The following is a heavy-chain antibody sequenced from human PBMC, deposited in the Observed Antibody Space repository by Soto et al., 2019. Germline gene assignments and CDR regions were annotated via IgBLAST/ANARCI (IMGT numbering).Heavy chain of an antibody. D-gene: IGHD3-3*01. V-gene: IGHV3-49*03. CDR3: TRGAIFGVVTTYYYYGMDV. Sequence: GGSLRLSCTASGFTFGDYAMSWFRQAPGKGLEWVGFIRSKAYGGTTEYAASVKGRFTISRDDSKSIAYLQMNSLKTEDTAVYYCTRGAIFGVVTTYYYYGMDVWGQGTTVTVSS. CDR1: GFTFGDYA. CDR2: IRSKAYGGTT. J-gene: IGHJ6*02.